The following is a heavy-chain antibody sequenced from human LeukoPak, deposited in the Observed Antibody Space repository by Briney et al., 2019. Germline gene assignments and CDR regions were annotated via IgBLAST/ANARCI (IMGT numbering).Heavy chain of an antibody. CDR3: ASPSGSSGWYRYYFDY. CDR1: GFTFSSYA. D-gene: IGHD6-19*01. J-gene: IGHJ4*02. V-gene: IGHV3-30*04. Sequence: PGGSLRLSCAASGFTFSSYAMHWVRQAPGKGLEWGAVISYDGSNKYYADSVKGRFTISRDNSKNTLYLQMNSLRAEDTAVYYCASPSGSSGWYRYYFDYWGQGTLVTVSS. CDR2: ISYDGSNK.